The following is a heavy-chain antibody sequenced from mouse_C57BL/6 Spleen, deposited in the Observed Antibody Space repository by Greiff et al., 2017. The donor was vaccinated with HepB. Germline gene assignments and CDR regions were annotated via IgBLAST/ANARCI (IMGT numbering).Heavy chain of an antibody. CDR3: ARADYYYGSSCGAMDY. V-gene: IGHV1-55*01. J-gene: IGHJ4*01. CDR1: GYTFTSYW. CDR2: IYPGSGST. D-gene: IGHD1-1*01. Sequence: QVQLQQPGAELVKPGASVKMSCKASGYTFTSYWITWVKQRPGQGLEWIGDIYPGSGSTNYNEKFMSKATLTVDTSSSTAYMQLSSLTSEDSAVYYCARADYYYGSSCGAMDYWGQGTSVTVSS.